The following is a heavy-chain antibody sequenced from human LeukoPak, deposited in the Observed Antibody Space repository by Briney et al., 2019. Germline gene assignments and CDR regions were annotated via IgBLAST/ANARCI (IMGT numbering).Heavy chain of an antibody. CDR3: AKDQRTTGYYSADY. D-gene: IGHD2-15*01. CDR2: ISGSGGNT. Sequence: PGGSLGLSCAAAGFTFSSYVMTWVRQAPGKGLEWVSTISGSGGNTFYADSVKGRFTISRDNSKKTLYLQMNSLRAEDTAVYYCAKDQRTTGYYSADYWGQGTLVTVSS. CDR1: GFTFSSYV. V-gene: IGHV3-23*01. J-gene: IGHJ4*02.